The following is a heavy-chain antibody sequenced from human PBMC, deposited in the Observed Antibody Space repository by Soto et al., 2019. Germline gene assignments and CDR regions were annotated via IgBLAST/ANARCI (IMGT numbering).Heavy chain of an antibody. D-gene: IGHD3-22*01. CDR1: GGTFSSYA. V-gene: IGHV1-69*13. J-gene: IGHJ6*02. CDR3: ARVVVITTDYYYYGMDV. Sequence: GASVKVSCKTSGGTFSSYAISWVRQAPGQGLEWMGGIIPIYGTPNYAQKFQGRVTITADESTSTGYMELRSLRSDDTAVYYCARVVVITTDYYYYGMDVWGLGTTVTVSS. CDR2: IIPIYGTP.